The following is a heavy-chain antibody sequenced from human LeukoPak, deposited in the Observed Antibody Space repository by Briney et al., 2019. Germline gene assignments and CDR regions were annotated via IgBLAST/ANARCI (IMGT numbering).Heavy chain of an antibody. V-gene: IGHV4-59*01. CDR3: ARGCTNGVCYFDY. Sequence: SETLSLTCTVSGGSISTYYWSWIRQPPGRGLEWIGYIHHSGSTNYNPSLKSRVTTSVDTSKNQFSLRLSSVTAADTAVYYCARGCTNGVCYFDYWGQGTLVTVSS. CDR2: IHHSGST. D-gene: IGHD2-8*01. CDR1: GGSISTYY. J-gene: IGHJ4*02.